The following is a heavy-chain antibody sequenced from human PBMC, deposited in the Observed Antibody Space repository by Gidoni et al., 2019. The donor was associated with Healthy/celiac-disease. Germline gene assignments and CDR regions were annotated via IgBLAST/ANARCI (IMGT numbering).Heavy chain of an antibody. CDR1: GGSISSSNW. J-gene: IGHJ6*03. Sequence: QVQLQESGPGLVKPSGTLSLTCAVPGGSISSSNWWCWVRQPPGKGLEWIGEIYHSGSTNYNPSLKSRVTISVDKSKNQFSLKLSSVTAADTAVYYCARVPDYYGSGSYYNDDYYYMDVWGKGTTVTVSS. V-gene: IGHV4-4*02. CDR3: ARVPDYYGSGSYYNDDYYYMDV. CDR2: IYHSGST. D-gene: IGHD3-10*01.